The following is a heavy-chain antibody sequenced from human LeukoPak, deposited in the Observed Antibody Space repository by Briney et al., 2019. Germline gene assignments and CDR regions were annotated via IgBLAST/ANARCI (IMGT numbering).Heavy chain of an antibody. D-gene: IGHD1-26*01. V-gene: IGHV3-20*04. J-gene: IGHJ3*02. Sequence: PGGSLRLSCVASGFTFHAYGMNWVRQAPGKGLEWVSGITGNGGCISYADSVKGRFAISRDDTKNSLYLQMNSLKVEDTALYYCVKDGSYIDFDIWGVGAMVTVSS. CDR3: VKDGSYIDFDI. CDR2: ITGNGGCI. CDR1: GFTFHAYG.